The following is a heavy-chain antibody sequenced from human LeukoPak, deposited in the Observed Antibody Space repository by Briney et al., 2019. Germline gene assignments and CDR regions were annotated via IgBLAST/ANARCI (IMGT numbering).Heavy chain of an antibody. CDR2: IKQDGSEK. CDR1: GFTFSSYW. CDR3: AKDLISGYCSGGSCYSAFDP. V-gene: IGHV3-7*03. Sequence: GGSLRLSCAASGFTFSSYWMSWVRQAPGKGLEWVANIKQDGSEKYYVDSVKGRFTISRDNAKNSLYLQMNSLRAEDTALYYCAKDLISGYCSGGSCYSAFDPWGQGTLVTVSS. J-gene: IGHJ5*02. D-gene: IGHD2-15*01.